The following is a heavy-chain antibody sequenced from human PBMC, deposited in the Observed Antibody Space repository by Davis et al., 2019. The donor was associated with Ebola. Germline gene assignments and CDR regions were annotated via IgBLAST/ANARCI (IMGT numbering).Heavy chain of an antibody. CDR2: IDWDDDK. V-gene: IGHV2-70*01. D-gene: IGHD1-26*01. CDR3: ARIVGGSYYYAFDI. J-gene: IGHJ3*02. CDR1: GFSLSTSGMC. Sequence: SGPTLVKPTQTFTLTCTFSGFSLSTSGMCASWIRQPPGKALEWLALIDWDDDKYYSTSLKTRLTISKDTSKNQVVLTMTNMDPVDTATYYCARIVGGSYYYAFDIWGQGTMVTVSS.